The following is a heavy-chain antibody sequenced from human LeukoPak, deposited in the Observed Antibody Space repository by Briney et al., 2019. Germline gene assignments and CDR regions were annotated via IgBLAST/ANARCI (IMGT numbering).Heavy chain of an antibody. CDR2: INPNSGGT. D-gene: IGHD3-22*01. CDR1: GYTFTGYY. J-gene: IGHJ4*02. Sequence: GASVKVSCKASGYTFTGYYMHWVRQAPGQGLEWMGRINPNSGGTNYAQKFQGRVTMTRDTSISTAYMELSRLRSDDTAVYYCARVEAYYYDGSGWGNLDYWGQGTLVTVSS. CDR3: ARVEAYYYDGSGWGNLDY. V-gene: IGHV1-2*06.